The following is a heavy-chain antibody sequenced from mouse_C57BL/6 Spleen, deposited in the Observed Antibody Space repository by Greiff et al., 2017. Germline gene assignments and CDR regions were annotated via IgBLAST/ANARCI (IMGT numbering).Heavy chain of an antibody. CDR3: ARSITTLVSTHYYAMDY. Sequence: EVQLQQSGPVLVKPGASVKMSCKASGYTFTDYYMNWVKQSHGKSLEWIGVINPYNGGTSYNQKFKGKATLTVDKSSSTAYMERNSLTSEDSAVYYCARSITTLVSTHYYAMDYWGQGTSVTVSS. CDR1: GYTFTDYY. D-gene: IGHD1-1*01. CDR2: INPYNGGT. J-gene: IGHJ4*01. V-gene: IGHV1-19*01.